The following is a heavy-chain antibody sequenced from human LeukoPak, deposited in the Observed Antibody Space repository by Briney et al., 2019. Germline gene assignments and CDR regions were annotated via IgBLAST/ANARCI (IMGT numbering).Heavy chain of an antibody. D-gene: IGHD3-10*01. J-gene: IGHJ4*02. CDR2: IRYDGSNK. Sequence: GGSLRLSCAASGFTFSSYGMHWVRQAPGKGLEWVAFIRYDGSNKYYADSVKGRFTISRDNSKNTLYLQMNSLRSEDTAVYYCAKGGYGSGNYYFDYWGQGTLVTVSS. V-gene: IGHV3-30*02. CDR1: GFTFSSYG. CDR3: AKGGYGSGNYYFDY.